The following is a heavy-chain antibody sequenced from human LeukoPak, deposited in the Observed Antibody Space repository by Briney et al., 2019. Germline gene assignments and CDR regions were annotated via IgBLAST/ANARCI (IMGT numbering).Heavy chain of an antibody. CDR2: FDPEDDET. CDR1: GNTLTEVS. CDR3: ARTQKYAATLFY. J-gene: IGHJ4*02. Sequence: GASVKVSCKVSGNTLTEVSMHWVRQAPGKGLEWMGTFDPEDDETIYAQNFQGRVTMTEDTSTDTAYMELSSLRSEDSAVYYCARTQKYAATLFYWGQGTLVTVSS. V-gene: IGHV1-24*01.